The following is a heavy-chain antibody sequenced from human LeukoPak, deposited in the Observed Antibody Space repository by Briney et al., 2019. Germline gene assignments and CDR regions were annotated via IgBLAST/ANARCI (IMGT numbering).Heavy chain of an antibody. CDR2: IIPIFGTA. V-gene: IGHV1-69*06. J-gene: IGHJ6*03. CDR3: AREVAGYSSSWYFYYYMDV. CDR1: GGTFSSYA. Sequence: GASVKVSCKASGGTFSSYAISWVRQAPGQGLEWMGGIIPIFGTANYAQKFQGRVTITADKSTSTAYMELSSLRSEDTAVYYCAREVAGYSSSWYFYYYMDVWGKGTTVTVSS. D-gene: IGHD6-13*01.